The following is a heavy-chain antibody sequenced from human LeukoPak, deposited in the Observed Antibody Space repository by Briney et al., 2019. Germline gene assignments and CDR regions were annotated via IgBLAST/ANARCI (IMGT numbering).Heavy chain of an antibody. J-gene: IGHJ4*02. Sequence: GGSLRLSCAASGFTFSSYGMHWVRQAPGKGLEWVAFIRYDGSNKYYADSVKGRVTISRDNSKNTLYLQMNSLRAEDTAVYYCAKVVVPGSPGAYCTNGVCHFDYWGQGTLVTVSS. CDR1: GFTFSSYG. CDR3: AKVVVPGSPGAYCTNGVCHFDY. D-gene: IGHD2-8*01. V-gene: IGHV3-30*02. CDR2: IRYDGSNK.